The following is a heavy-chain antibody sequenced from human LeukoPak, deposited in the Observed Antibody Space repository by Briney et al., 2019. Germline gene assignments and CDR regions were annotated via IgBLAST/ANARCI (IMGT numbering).Heavy chain of an antibody. CDR1: GGSIRSYY. Sequence: SETLSLTCTVSGGSIRSYYWSWIRQPPGKGLEWIAYTFYSGATNYNPSLRSRVTISADTSKNQFSLKLSSVTAADTAVYYCARRYTTTLTNYYLDYWGQGALVTVSS. D-gene: IGHD4-17*01. CDR2: TFYSGAT. J-gene: IGHJ4*02. CDR3: ARRYTTTLTNYYLDY. V-gene: IGHV4-59*08.